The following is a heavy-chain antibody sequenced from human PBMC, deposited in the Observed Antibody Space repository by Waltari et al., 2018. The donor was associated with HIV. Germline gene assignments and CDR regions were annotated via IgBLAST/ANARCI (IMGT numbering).Heavy chain of an antibody. J-gene: IGHJ5*02. CDR3: ARESESTMVRWFDP. D-gene: IGHD3-10*01. V-gene: IGHV3-48*01. CDR2: IRSSSSTI. CDR1: GFTFSSYS. Sequence: EVQLVESGGGLVQPGGSLRLSCAASGFTFSSYSMNWVRQAPGKGLEWVSYIRSSSSTIYYADSVKGRFTISRDNAKNSLYLQMNSLRAEDTAVYYCARESESTMVRWFDPWGQGTLVTVSS.